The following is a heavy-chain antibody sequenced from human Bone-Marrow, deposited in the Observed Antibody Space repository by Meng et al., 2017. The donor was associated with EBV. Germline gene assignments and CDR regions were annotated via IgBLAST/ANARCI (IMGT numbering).Heavy chain of an antibody. CDR2: IYWDDDE. Sequence: QITLKESGPTLVKPTQSLTLTCTFSGFSLSTPGVGVGWIRQPPGEALEWLAVIYWDDDERYSPSLKSRLTITKDTSKQQVVLTMTNMDPVDTATYYCAHRRDYSYFDYWGQGTLVTVSS. CDR3: AHRRDYSYFDY. CDR1: GFSLSTPGVG. D-gene: IGHD2-21*01. V-gene: IGHV2-5*02. J-gene: IGHJ4*02.